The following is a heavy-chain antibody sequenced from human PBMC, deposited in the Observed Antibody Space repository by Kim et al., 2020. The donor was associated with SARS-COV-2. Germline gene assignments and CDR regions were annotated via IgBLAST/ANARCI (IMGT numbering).Heavy chain of an antibody. V-gene: IGHV4-34*01. CDR2: INHSGSA. Sequence: SETLSLTCAVYGGSFSGYYWSWIRQPPGKGLEWIGEINHSGSANYNPSLKSRVTISGDTSRKQFSLNLTSVTAADTAVYYCARGVGSSWWSDVKWGQGTLVSVSS. CDR3: ARGVGSSWWSDVK. J-gene: IGHJ4*02. CDR1: GGSFSGYY. D-gene: IGHD6-13*01.